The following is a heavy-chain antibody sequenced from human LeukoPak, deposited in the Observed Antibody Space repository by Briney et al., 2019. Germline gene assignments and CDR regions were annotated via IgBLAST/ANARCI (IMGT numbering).Heavy chain of an antibody. CDR1: GITLSNYG. V-gene: IGHV3-23*01. D-gene: IGHD3-9*01. CDR2: ISGLGGNV. CDR3: AKRGVSLTMFWGMDV. Sequence: GGSLTLSCAVSGITLSNYGMTWVRQAPGKGLEWVSGISGLGGNVDYADSVKGRFTISRDNSKNTLYLQLNSLKAEDTAVYYCAKRGVSLTMFWGMDVWGQGTTVTVSS. J-gene: IGHJ6*02.